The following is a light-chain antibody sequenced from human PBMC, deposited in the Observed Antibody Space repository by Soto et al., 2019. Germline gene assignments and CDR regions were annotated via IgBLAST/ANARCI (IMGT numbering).Light chain of an antibody. CDR2: DAS. CDR3: QQYNTYPWT. J-gene: IGKJ1*01. V-gene: IGKV1-5*01. CDR1: QSISSY. Sequence: DIQMTQSPSSLSASVGDRVTITCRASQSISSYLNWYQQKSGKAPKFLIYDASSLESGVPSRFSGSGSGAEFTLTISTLQPDDFATYYCQQYNTYPWTFGQGTKVDIK.